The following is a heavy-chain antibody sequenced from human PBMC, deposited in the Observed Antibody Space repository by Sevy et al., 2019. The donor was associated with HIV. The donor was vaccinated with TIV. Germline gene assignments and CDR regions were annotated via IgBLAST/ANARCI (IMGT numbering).Heavy chain of an antibody. CDR1: GYTFTSYY. D-gene: IGHD1-26*01. J-gene: IGHJ4*02. CDR2: INPSGGST. Sequence: ASVKVSCKASGYTFTSYYMHWVRQAPGQGLEWMGIINPSGGSTSYAQKFQGRVTMTRDTSTSTVYMGLSSLRSEDTAVYYCARYSGNFYYFDYWGQGTLVTVSS. CDR3: ARYSGNFYYFDY. V-gene: IGHV1-46*01.